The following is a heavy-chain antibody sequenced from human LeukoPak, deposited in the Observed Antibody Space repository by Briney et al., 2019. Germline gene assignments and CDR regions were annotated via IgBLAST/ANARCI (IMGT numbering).Heavy chain of an antibody. Sequence: ASVKVSRKASGGTFSSYAISWVRQAPGQGLEWMGGIIPIFGTANYARKFQGRVTITADESTSTAYMELSSLRSEDTAVYYCARVNVVVPAAMRGWYFDLWGRGTLVTVSS. CDR2: IIPIFGTA. J-gene: IGHJ2*01. CDR1: GGTFSSYA. CDR3: ARVNVVVPAAMRGWYFDL. D-gene: IGHD2-2*01. V-gene: IGHV1-69*01.